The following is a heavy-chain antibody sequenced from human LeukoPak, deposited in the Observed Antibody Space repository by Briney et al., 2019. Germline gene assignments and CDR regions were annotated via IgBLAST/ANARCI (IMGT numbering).Heavy chain of an antibody. J-gene: IGHJ4*02. CDR1: GFTFSSYE. CDR3: ATSPPYYYDGSGSDY. D-gene: IGHD3-22*01. V-gene: IGHV3-48*03. CDR2: ISSSGSTI. Sequence: GGSLRVSCAASGFTFSSYEMNWVRQAPGKGLEWVSYISSSGSTIYYADSVKGRFTISRDNAKNSLYLQMNSLRAEDTAVYYCATSPPYYYDGSGSDYWGEGTLVTVSS.